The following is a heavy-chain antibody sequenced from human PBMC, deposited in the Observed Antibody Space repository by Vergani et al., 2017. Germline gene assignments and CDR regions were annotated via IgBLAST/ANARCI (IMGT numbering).Heavy chain of an antibody. CDR3: ATVAYSSSSPGY. J-gene: IGHJ4*02. V-gene: IGHV1-69*04. D-gene: IGHD6-6*01. CDR2: IIPILGIA. Sequence: QVQLVQSGAEVKKPGSSVKVSCKASGGPFSSYAISWVRQAPGQGLEWMGRIIPILGIANYAQKFQGRVTITADKSTSTAYMELSSLKASDTAMYDCATVAYSSSSPGYWGQGTLVTVSS. CDR1: GGPFSSYA.